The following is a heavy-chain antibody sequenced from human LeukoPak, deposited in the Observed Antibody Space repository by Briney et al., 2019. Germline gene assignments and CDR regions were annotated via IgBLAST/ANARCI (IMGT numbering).Heavy chain of an antibody. D-gene: IGHD1-26*01. CDR1: GFSFSYYT. V-gene: IGHV3-21*01. CDR2: ITSGSNYM. CDR3: ARDRFSTGATVHRTDSDY. J-gene: IGHJ4*02. Sequence: PGGSLRLSCAASGFSFSYYTMHWVRQAPGKGLEWVSSITSGSNYMYYADSVKGRFTISRDNAKNSLFLQLNSLRAEDTAVYYCARDRFSTGATVHRTDSDYWGQGTLVTVSS.